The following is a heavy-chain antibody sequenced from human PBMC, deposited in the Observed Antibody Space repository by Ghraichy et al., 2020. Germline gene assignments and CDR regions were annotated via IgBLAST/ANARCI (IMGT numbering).Heavy chain of an antibody. Sequence: GESLNISCAASGFTFDSYGMSWVRQAPGKGLEWVSVISGSGGSTYHADSVKGRFTISRDNSKNTLFLQMNSLRAEDTAVYYCAKDRESGSSWYSHPYLDYWGQGTLVTVSS. J-gene: IGHJ4*02. CDR2: ISGSGGST. CDR3: AKDRESGSSWYSHPYLDY. D-gene: IGHD6-13*01. CDR1: GFTFDSYG. V-gene: IGHV3-23*01.